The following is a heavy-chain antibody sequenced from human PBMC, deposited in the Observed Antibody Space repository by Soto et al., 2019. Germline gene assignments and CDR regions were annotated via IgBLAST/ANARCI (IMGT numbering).Heavy chain of an antibody. CDR3: ARLRGGWTEDWYFDL. V-gene: IGHV4-39*01. CDR1: GGSISSSSYY. Sequence: QLQLQESGPGLVKPSETLSLTCTVSGGSISSSSYYWGWIRQPPGKGLEWIGSIYYSGSTYYNPSLKSRVTISVDTSKNQFSLKLSSVTAADTAVYYCARLRGGWTEDWYFDLWGRGTLVTVSS. CDR2: IYYSGST. J-gene: IGHJ2*01. D-gene: IGHD6-19*01.